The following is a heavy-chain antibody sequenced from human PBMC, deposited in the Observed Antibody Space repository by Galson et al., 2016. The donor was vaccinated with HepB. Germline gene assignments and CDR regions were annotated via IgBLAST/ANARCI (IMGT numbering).Heavy chain of an antibody. Sequence: SLRLSCAASGFTFKNYWMSWVRQAPGKGLEWLSYISSSGSTIYYADSVKGRFTITRDNAKSSLYMQMNSLRAEDMTVYYCARIMVYYHYWSNNPKHYYSGMDVWGQGTTVTVSS. J-gene: IGHJ6*02. D-gene: IGHD3-3*01. V-gene: IGHV3-11*01. CDR3: ARIMVYYHYWSNNPKHYYSGMDV. CDR2: ISSSGSTI. CDR1: GFTFKNYW.